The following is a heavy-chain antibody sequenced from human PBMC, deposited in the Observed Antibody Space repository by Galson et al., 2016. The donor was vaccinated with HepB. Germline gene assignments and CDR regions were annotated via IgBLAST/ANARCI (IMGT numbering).Heavy chain of an antibody. Sequence: SLRLSCAASGFTFSHYGMHWVRQAPGKGLEWVANIKEDGSERYYADSVRGRFTISRDNAKNSLYLQMNSLRAEDAAVYYCAREPGYNYGFNWGYWGQGTRVSVSS. CDR3: AREPGYNYGFNWGY. V-gene: IGHV3-7*01. CDR2: IKEDGSER. D-gene: IGHD5-18*01. J-gene: IGHJ4*02. CDR1: GFTFSHYG.